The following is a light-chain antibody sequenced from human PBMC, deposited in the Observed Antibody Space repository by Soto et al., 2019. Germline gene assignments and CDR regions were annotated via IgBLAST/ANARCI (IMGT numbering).Light chain of an antibody. Sequence: EIVLTQSPGTLSLSPGERATLSCGASQSVRSTYLAWYQQKPGQAPRLLIHGASSRATGIPDRFSGSGSGTDFTLTISRLEPEDFAVYYCQYYSSSLSITFGQGTRLDIK. CDR1: QSVRSTY. V-gene: IGKV3-20*01. J-gene: IGKJ5*01. CDR2: GAS. CDR3: QYYSSSLSIT.